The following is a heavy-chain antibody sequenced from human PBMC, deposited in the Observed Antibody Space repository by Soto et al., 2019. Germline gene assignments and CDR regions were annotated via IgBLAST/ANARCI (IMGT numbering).Heavy chain of an antibody. CDR3: ARGKFAYGGFDI. Sequence: EVQLVESGGGLVQPGGSLRLSCAASGFTFSSYSMNWVRQAPGKGLEWVSYISSSSSTIYYADSVKGRFTISRDNAKNALYLQMNSLRAEDTAVYYCARGKFAYGGFDIWGQGTMVTVSS. D-gene: IGHD4-17*01. CDR1: GFTFSSYS. V-gene: IGHV3-48*01. J-gene: IGHJ3*02. CDR2: ISSSSSTI.